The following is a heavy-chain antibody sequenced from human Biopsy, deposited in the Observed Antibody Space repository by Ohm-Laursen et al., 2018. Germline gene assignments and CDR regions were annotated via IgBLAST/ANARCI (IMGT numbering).Heavy chain of an antibody. CDR2: MNPNTGNT. V-gene: IGHV1-8*01. D-gene: IGHD6-6*01. CDR3: ARGYSRRVSIFEASIYWFDT. Sequence: ASVKVSCKASGHTFRSYNFDWVRQASGQGLEWMGWMNPNTGNTAYAQKFQGRVTMTRNTSISTAYMELSGLRSEDTAVYFCARGYSRRVSIFEASIYWFDTWGQGTLLTASS. CDR1: GHTFRSYN. J-gene: IGHJ5*02.